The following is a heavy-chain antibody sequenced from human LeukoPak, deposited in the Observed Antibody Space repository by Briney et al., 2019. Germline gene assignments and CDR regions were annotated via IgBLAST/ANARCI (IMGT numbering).Heavy chain of an antibody. J-gene: IGHJ6*02. CDR1: GFTFSSYG. V-gene: IGHV3-30*18. Sequence: GGSLRLSCAASGFTFSSYGMHWVRQAPGKGLEWVAVISYDGSNKYYADSVKGRFTISRDNSKNTLYLQMNSLRAEDTAVYYCAKEHGPNNYYYGMDVWGQGTTVTVSS. CDR3: AKEHGPNNYYYGMDV. CDR2: ISYDGSNK.